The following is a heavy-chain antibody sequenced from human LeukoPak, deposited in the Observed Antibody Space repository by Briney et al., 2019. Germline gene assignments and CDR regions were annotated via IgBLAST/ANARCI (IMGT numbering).Heavy chain of an antibody. CDR1: GGSFSGYY. CDR2: INHSGST. Sequence: KPSETLSLTCAVYGGSFSGYYWSWIRQPPGKGLEWIGEINHSGSTNYNPSLKSRVTISVDTSKNQFSLKLSSVTAADTAVYYCARGRITIFGVVIPGSDWFDPWGQGTLVTVSS. J-gene: IGHJ5*02. D-gene: IGHD3-3*01. CDR3: ARGRITIFGVVIPGSDWFDP. V-gene: IGHV4-34*01.